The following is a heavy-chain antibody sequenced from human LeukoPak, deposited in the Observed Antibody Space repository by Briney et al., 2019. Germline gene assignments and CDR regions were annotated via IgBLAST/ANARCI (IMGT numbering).Heavy chain of an antibody. Sequence: SETLSLTCTVSGGSVSSGDYYWSWLRQPPGKGLEWIGYIYYSGSTYYNSSLKRRVTISVDTSKNQFSLKLSSVTAADTAVYYCARESSIAARPYYFDYWGQGTLVTVSS. D-gene: IGHD6-6*01. CDR1: GGSVSSGDYY. J-gene: IGHJ4*02. CDR2: IYYSGST. V-gene: IGHV4-30-4*08. CDR3: ARESSIAARPYYFDY.